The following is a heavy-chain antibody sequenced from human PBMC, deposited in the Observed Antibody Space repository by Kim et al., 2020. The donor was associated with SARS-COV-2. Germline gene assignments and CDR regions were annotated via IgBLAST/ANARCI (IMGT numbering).Heavy chain of an antibody. CDR3: TRVGASLASGSFHP. V-gene: IGHV3-49*02. D-gene: IGHD3-10*01. Sequence: AASVKGRFTISRDDSKTMAYLQMNSLKTEDTAVYFCTRVGASLASGSFHPWGQGTLVTFSS. J-gene: IGHJ5*02.